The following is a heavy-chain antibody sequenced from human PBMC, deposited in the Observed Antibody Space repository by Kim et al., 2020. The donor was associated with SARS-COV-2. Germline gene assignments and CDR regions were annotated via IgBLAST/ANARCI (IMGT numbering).Heavy chain of an antibody. CDR3: ARGAPGYSYSFYYYYGMDV. D-gene: IGHD5-18*01. V-gene: IGHV4-34*01. CDR2: INHSGST. CDR1: GGSFSGYY. Sequence: SETLSLTCAVYGGSFSGYYWSWIRQPPGKGLEWIGEINHSGSTNYNPSLKSRVTISVDTSKNQFSLKLSSVTAADTAVYYCARGAPGYSYSFYYYYGMDVWGQGTTVTVSS. J-gene: IGHJ6*02.